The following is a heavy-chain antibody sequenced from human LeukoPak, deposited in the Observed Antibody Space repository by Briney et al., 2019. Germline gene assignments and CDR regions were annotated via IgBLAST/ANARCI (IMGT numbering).Heavy chain of an antibody. CDR1: GYTFTSYA. CDR2: INAGNGNT. J-gene: IGHJ4*02. D-gene: IGHD4-17*01. V-gene: IGHV1-3*01. CDR3: ARAPRYGDYPFDY. Sequence: ASVKVSCKASGYTFTSYAMHWVRQAPGQRLEWMGWINAGNGNTKYSQKFRGRVTITRDTSASTAYMELSSLRSEDTAVYYCARAPRYGDYPFDYWGQGTLATVSS.